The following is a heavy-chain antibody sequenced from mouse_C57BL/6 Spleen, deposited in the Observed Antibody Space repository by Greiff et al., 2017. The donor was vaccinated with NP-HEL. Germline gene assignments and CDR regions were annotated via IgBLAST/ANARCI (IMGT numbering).Heavy chain of an antibody. D-gene: IGHD2-4*01. CDR1: GYTFTGYW. CDR3: ARRLPNYYAMDY. CDR2: IDPSDSYT. Sequence: VKLMESGAELMKPGASVKLSCKATGYTFTGYWIEWVKQRPGHGLEWIGEIDPSDSYTNYNQKFKGKATLTVDTSSSTAYMQLSSLTSEDSAVYYCARRLPNYYAMDYWGQGTSVTVSS. J-gene: IGHJ4*01. V-gene: IGHV1-50*01.